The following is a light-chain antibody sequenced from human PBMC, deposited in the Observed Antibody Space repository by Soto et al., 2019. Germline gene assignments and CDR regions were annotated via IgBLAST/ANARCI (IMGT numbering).Light chain of an antibody. CDR3: QQYGSSHT. CDR1: QSVTSTY. J-gene: IGKJ5*01. Sequence: EIFLTQSPGTLSLSRGEIATLSCRASQSVTSTYLAWYQQKPGQAPRLLIYGASSRAIGIPDRFSGSVSGSDFILTINRLEPEDFAVYYCQQYGSSHTFGQGTRLEI. V-gene: IGKV3-20*01. CDR2: GAS.